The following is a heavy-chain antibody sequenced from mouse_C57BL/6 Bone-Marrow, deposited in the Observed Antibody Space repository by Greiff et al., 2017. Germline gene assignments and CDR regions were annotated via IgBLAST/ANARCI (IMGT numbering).Heavy chain of an antibody. D-gene: IGHD1-1*01. CDR2: INPNYGTT. Sequence: EVQLQQSGPELVKPGASVKISCKASGYSFTDYNMNWVKQSNGKSLEWIGVINPNYGTTSYNQKFKGKATLTVDQSSSTAYMQLNRLTSEASAVYYCARSEKGLRSACVAYWGQGTLVTVSA. CDR3: ARSEKGLRSACVAY. CDR1: GYSFTDYN. V-gene: IGHV1-39*01. J-gene: IGHJ3*01.